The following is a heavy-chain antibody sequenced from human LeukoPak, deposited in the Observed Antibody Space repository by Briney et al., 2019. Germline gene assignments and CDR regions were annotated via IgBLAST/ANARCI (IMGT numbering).Heavy chain of an antibody. D-gene: IGHD1-26*01. CDR2: ISGSGDTT. V-gene: IGHV3-23*01. J-gene: IGHJ4*02. Sequence: GRSLRLSCAASGFTFSSYAMSWVRQAPGKGLEWVSVISGSGDTTYYADSVKGRFTVSRDNSKTTLYLQMNSLRADDTAVYYCAKGGPTGSNYFDFWGQGTLVTVSS. CDR1: GFTFSSYA. CDR3: AKGGPTGSNYFDF.